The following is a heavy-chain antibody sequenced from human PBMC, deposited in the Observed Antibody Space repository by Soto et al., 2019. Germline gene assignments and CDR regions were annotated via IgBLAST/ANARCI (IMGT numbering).Heavy chain of an antibody. Sequence: PGESLKISCKGSGYSFTSYWIGWVRQMPGKGLEWMGIIYPGDSDTRYSPSFQGQVTISADKSISTAYLQWSSLKASDTAMYYCARTIFGVVSPRLYCMDVWGQGTTVTVSS. J-gene: IGHJ6*02. CDR1: GYSFTSYW. D-gene: IGHD3-3*01. CDR3: ARTIFGVVSPRLYCMDV. V-gene: IGHV5-51*01. CDR2: IYPGDSDT.